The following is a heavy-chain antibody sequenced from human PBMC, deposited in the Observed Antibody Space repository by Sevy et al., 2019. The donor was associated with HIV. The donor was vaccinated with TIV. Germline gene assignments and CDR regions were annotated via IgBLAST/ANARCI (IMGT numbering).Heavy chain of an antibody. CDR3: SKPIYFYDNSGYSGDY. V-gene: IGHV3-23*01. J-gene: IGHJ4*02. CDR1: VFTFSSHA. CDR2: IGTNGDGR. D-gene: IGHD3-22*01. Sequence: GGSLRLSCVASVFTFSSHARNWVRQVPGKGLEWVSSIGTNGDGRYYADSVKGRFTISRDNSKSTLYLQMNSLRAEDTALYYCSKPIYFYDNSGYSGDYWGQGIRVTVSS.